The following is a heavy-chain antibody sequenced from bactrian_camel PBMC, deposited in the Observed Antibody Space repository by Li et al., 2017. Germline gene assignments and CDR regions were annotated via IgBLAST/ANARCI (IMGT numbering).Heavy chain of an antibody. D-gene: IGHD5*01. CDR2: ITHTGGNT. Sequence: HVQLVESGGGLVQPGGSLTLACAASGFTFDACGMYWVRQGPGKGLEWISAITHTGGNTYYADSVKGRFTVSRDNTKNTMSLQMASLKPEDTAVYYCVRRVQGGWGLGHWGQGTQVTVS. V-gene: IGHV3S1*01. J-gene: IGHJ6*01. CDR1: GFTFDACG. CDR3: VRRVQGGWGLGH.